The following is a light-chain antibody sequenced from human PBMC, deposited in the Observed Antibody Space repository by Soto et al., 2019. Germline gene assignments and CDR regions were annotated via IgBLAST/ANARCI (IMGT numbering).Light chain of an antibody. CDR3: QTWGTGIQV. Sequence: QPVLTQSPSASASLGASVKLTCTLSSGHSNYAIAWHQRQPEQGPRYLMKLNSDGSHSTGDGIPDRFSGSSSGTERYLTISSLQSEDEADYYCQTWGTGIQVFGGGTKLTVL. J-gene: IGLJ2*01. CDR1: SGHSNYA. V-gene: IGLV4-69*01. CDR2: LNSDGSH.